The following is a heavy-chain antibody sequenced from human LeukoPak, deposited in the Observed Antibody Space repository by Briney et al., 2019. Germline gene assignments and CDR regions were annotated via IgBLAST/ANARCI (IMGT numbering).Heavy chain of an antibody. J-gene: IGHJ5*02. Sequence: ASVKVSCKASGYTFTSYDINWVRQAPGQGLEWMGWMNPNSGNTGYAQKFQGRVTMTRNTSISTAYIELSSLRSEDTAVYYCARGQRVEMATIQPWGQGTLVTVSS. CDR3: ARGQRVEMATIQP. CDR2: MNPNSGNT. V-gene: IGHV1-8*01. CDR1: GYTFTSYD. D-gene: IGHD5-24*01.